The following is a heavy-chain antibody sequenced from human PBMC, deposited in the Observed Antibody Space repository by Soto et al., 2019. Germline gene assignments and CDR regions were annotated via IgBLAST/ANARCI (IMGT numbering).Heavy chain of an antibody. Sequence: QVQLVQSGAEVKKPGASVKVSCKASGYTFTSYAMHWVRQAPGQRLEWMGWINAGNGNTKYSQKFQGRVTITRDTSASTAYMELSSLRSEDTAVYFCARGPGGPDGPGDYWGQGSLVTVSS. J-gene: IGHJ4*02. CDR3: ARGPGGPDGPGDY. V-gene: IGHV1-3*01. D-gene: IGHD2-15*01. CDR2: INAGNGNT. CDR1: GYTFTSYA.